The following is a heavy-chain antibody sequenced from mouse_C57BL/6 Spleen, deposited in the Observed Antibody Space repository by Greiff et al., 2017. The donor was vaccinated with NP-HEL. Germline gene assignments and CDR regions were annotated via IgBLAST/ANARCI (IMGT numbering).Heavy chain of an antibody. Sequence: EVKLMESGEGLVKPGGSLKLSCAASGFTFSSYAMSWVRQTPEKRLEWVAYISSGGDYIYYADTVKGRFTISRDNARNTLYLQMSSLKSEDTAMYYCTRSFITTVVEAMDYWGQGTSVTVSS. V-gene: IGHV5-9-1*02. CDR3: TRSFITTVVEAMDY. J-gene: IGHJ4*01. CDR2: ISSGGDYI. CDR1: GFTFSSYA. D-gene: IGHD1-1*01.